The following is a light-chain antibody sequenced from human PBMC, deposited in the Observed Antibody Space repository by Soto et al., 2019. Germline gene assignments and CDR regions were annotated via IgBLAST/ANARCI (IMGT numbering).Light chain of an antibody. J-gene: IGKJ4*01. CDR1: QSVSSSY. CDR3: QHYGSSRLT. CDR2: GAS. Sequence: EIVLTQSPGTLSLSPGERATLSCRASQSVSSSYLAWYQQKPGQAPRLLIYGASSRATVIPDRFSGSGSGTDFTLTISRLEPEDFAVYYCQHYGSSRLTFGGGTKVEIK. V-gene: IGKV3-20*01.